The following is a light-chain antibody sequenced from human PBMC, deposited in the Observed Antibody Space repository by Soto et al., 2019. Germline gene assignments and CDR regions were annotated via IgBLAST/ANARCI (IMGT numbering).Light chain of an antibody. CDR3: QESLTSLGT. CDR2: PAS. V-gene: IGKV1-9*01. Sequence: DIQLTQSPSFLSASVGARVPIACRASQDIKSYLAWYQQHPGKAPKLLIYPASTLQSGVPSRFSGSGSGTDFTLTISGLQREDFATYYCQESLTSLGTFGPGTKVDIK. J-gene: IGKJ3*01. CDR1: QDIKSY.